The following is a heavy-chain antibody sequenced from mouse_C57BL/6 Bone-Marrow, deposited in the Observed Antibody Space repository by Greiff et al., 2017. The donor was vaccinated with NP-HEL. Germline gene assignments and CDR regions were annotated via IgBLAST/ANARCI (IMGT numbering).Heavy chain of an antibody. CDR1: GYTFTDYE. J-gene: IGHJ2*01. D-gene: IGHD1-1*01. CDR3: TRGDYYYGSRYYFDY. V-gene: IGHV1-15*01. CDR2: IDPETGGT. Sequence: QVQLQQSGAELVRPGASVTLSCKASGYTFTDYEMHWVKQTPVHGLEWIGAIDPETGGTAYNQKFKGKAILTADKSSSTAYMELRSLTSEDSAVYYCTRGDYYYGSRYYFDYWGQGTTLTVSS.